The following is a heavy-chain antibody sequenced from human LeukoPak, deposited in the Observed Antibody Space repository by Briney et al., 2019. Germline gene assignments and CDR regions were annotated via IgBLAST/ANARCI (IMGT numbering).Heavy chain of an antibody. CDR3: ARDSSYYV. J-gene: IGHJ4*02. CDR1: GFTFSSYA. CDR2: ISYDGSNK. V-gene: IGHV3-30-3*01. D-gene: IGHD3-10*02. Sequence: GGSLGLSCAASGFTFSSYAMHWVRQAPGKGLEWVAVISYDGSNKYYADSVKGRFTISRDNSKNTLYLQMNSLRAEDTAVYYCARDSSYYVWGQGTLVTVSS.